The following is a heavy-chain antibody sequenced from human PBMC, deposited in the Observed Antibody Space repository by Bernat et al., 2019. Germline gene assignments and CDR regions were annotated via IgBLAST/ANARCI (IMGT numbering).Heavy chain of an antibody. Sequence: QVQLVQSGAEVKKPGASVKVSCKASGYTFTSYGISWVRQAPGQGLEWMGWISAYNGNTNYAQKLQGRVTMTTDTSTSTAYMELRSLRSDDTAVYYCARVAFGTIVRGVIQPFDYWGQGTLVTVSS. D-gene: IGHD3-10*01. V-gene: IGHV1-18*01. CDR2: ISAYNGNT. CDR1: GYTFTSYG. CDR3: ARVAFGTIVRGVIQPFDY. J-gene: IGHJ4*02.